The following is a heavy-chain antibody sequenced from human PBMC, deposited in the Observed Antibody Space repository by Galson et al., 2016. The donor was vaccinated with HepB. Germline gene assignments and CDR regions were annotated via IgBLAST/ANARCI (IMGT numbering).Heavy chain of an antibody. J-gene: IGHJ4*02. Sequence: AEVKKPGESLKISCKASGYSFTSYWIGWVRQMPGKGLEWMGIIFPGDSDTKYSPSFGGLVTISVDRSINTAYLQWSSLRASDTAIYYCARPPYYDFWSGFGRWGQGTLVTVSS. CDR3: ARPPYYDFWSGFGR. V-gene: IGHV5-51*03. CDR1: GYSFTSYW. CDR2: IFPGDSDT. D-gene: IGHD3-3*01.